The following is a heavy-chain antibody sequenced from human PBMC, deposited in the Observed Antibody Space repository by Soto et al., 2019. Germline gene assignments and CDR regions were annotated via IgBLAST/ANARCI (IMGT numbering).Heavy chain of an antibody. D-gene: IGHD2-2*02. J-gene: IGHJ5*02. CDR1: GYSFTNYW. V-gene: IGHV5-10-1*01. CDR3: ARQYCGSTSCYIGWFDP. CDR2: IDPSDSYT. Sequence: GESLKISCKGSGYSFTNYWIIWVRQMPGKGLEWMWRIDPSDSYTKHSPSFQGHVTISADKSISTAYLQWSSLKASDTAMYYCARQYCGSTSCYIGWFDPWGQGTLVTVSS.